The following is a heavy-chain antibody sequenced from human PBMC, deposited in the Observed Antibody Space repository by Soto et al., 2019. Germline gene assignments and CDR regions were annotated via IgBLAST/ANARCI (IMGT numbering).Heavy chain of an antibody. Sequence: PGGSLRLSCAASGFPFSDHAMYWVRQTPGKGLEWVSAITGRGDSTYYADSVKGRFTISRDNSKSTLYLQMMSLRAEDTAVYYCAKDLYVQPPSGWFDPWGQGTVVTVSS. V-gene: IGHV3-23*01. CDR3: AKDLYVQPPSGWFDP. CDR2: ITGRGDST. CDR1: GFPFSDHA. J-gene: IGHJ5*02. D-gene: IGHD1-26*01.